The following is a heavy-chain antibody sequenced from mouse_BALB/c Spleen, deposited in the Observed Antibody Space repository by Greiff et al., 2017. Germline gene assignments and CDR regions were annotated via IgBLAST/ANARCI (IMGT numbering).Heavy chain of an antibody. CDR1: GFTFSSYG. CDR3: ARLRRTWFAY. J-gene: IGHJ3*01. Sequence: EVHLVESGGDLVKPGGSLKLSCAASGFTFSSYGMSWVRQTPDKRLEWVATISSGGSYTYYPDSVKGRFTISRDNAKNTLYLQMSSLKSEDTAMYYCARLRRTWFAYWGQGTLVTVSA. CDR2: ISSGGSYT. V-gene: IGHV5-6*01.